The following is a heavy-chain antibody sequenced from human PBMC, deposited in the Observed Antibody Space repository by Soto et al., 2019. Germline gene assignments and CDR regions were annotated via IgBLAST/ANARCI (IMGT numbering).Heavy chain of an antibody. CDR2: TYYTSKWYN. CDR3: AKVYSSGWSFYYGTDV. V-gene: IGHV6-1*01. Sequence: QVQLQQSGPGLVKPSQTLSPTCAISGASVSSNSAIWNWFRQSPSRGLEWLGRTYYTSKWYNDYAVSVRSPISITPQTSKNPGSLQLNPVTTEDTAVYYCAKVYSSGWSFYYGTDVWGQGTTVTVSS. CDR1: GASVSSNSAI. J-gene: IGHJ6*02. D-gene: IGHD6-19*01.